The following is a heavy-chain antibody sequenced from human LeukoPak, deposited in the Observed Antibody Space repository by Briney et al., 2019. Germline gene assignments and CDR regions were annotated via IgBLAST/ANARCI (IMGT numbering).Heavy chain of an antibody. J-gene: IGHJ4*02. V-gene: IGHV3-7*01. CDR2: INQDGSAR. Sequence: GSLRLSCAASGFTFSRYWMSWVRQAPGKGLEWVANINQDGSARYHVDSVRGRFTISRDNARNSLFLQMDSLRAEDTAVYYCATMGLEPLPYYFDYWGQGTLVTVSS. D-gene: IGHD1-1*01. CDR1: GFTFSRYW. CDR3: ATMGLEPLPYYFDY.